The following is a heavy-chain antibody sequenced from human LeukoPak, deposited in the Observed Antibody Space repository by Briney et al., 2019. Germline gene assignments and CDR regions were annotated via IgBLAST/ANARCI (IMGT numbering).Heavy chain of an antibody. J-gene: IGHJ4*02. D-gene: IGHD5-24*01. CDR1: GFTFSSYA. Sequence: GGSLRLSCAASGFTFSSYAMHWVRQAPGKGLEWVAVISYDGSNKYYADSVKGRFTISRDNSKNTLYLQMNSLSAEDTAVYYCARDSEMAIDYWGQGTLVTVSS. CDR3: ARDSEMAIDY. V-gene: IGHV3-30*04. CDR2: ISYDGSNK.